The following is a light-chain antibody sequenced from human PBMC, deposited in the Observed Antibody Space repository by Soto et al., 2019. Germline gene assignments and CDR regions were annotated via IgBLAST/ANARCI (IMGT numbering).Light chain of an antibody. CDR3: QQYGSSPLYT. CDR2: AAS. Sequence: EIVLTQSPGTLSLSPGERATLSCRASQSVSSVRLAWYQQKPGQAPRLLIYAASTMATGIPDRFSGSRSGTDFTLTISRLEPEDFAVYYCQQYGSSPLYTFGQGTKLEIK. CDR1: QSVSSVR. V-gene: IGKV3-20*01. J-gene: IGKJ2*01.